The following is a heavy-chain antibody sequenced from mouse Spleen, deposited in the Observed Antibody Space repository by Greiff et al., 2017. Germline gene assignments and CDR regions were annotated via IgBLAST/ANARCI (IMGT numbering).Heavy chain of an antibody. J-gene: IGHJ2*01. CDR3: ARGGLILGRSYFDY. Sequence: VQLQQPGAELVKPGASVKMSCKASGYTFTSYWITWVKQRPGQGLEWIGDIYPGSGSTNYNEKFKSKATLTVDTSSSTAYMQLSSLTSEDSAVYYCARGGLILGRSYFDYWGQGTTLTVSS. D-gene: IGHD4-1*01. CDR1: GYTFTSYW. V-gene: IGHV1-55*01. CDR2: IYPGSGST.